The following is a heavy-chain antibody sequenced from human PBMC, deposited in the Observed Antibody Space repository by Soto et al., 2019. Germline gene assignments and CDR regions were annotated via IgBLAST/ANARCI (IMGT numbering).Heavy chain of an antibody. D-gene: IGHD2-2*01. Sequence: SVKVPCKASGGTFSSYAISWVRQAPGQGLEWMGGIIPIFGTANYAQKFQGRVTITADESTSTAYMELSSLRSEDTAVYYCARGGAVVVPAASYYYGMDVWGQGITVTVSS. CDR3: ARGGAVVVPAASYYYGMDV. J-gene: IGHJ6*02. CDR2: IIPIFGTA. V-gene: IGHV1-69*13. CDR1: GGTFSSYA.